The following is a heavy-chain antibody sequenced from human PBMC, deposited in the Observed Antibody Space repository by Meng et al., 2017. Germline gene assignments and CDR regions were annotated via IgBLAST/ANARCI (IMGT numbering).Heavy chain of an antibody. D-gene: IGHD3-16*01. CDR1: VYTFTSYY. CDR3: ERGVDYDYVWGSPGDY. J-gene: IGHJ4*02. V-gene: IGHV1-46*01. Sequence: GGSLRLSCKASVYTFTSYYMHWVRQAPGQGLEWMGIINPSGGSTSYAQKFQGRVTMTRDTSTSTVYMELSSLRSEDTAVYYCERGVDYDYVWGSPGDYWGQGTLVTVSS. CDR2: INPSGGST.